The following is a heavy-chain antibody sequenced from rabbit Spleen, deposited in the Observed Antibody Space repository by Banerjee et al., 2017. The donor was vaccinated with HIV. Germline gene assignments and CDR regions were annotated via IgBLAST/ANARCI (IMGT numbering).Heavy chain of an antibody. CDR3: ARDMGVAAGYYFNL. CDR1: GFSLTASDF. CDR2: IDPVFGIA. D-gene: IGHD4-1*01. Sequence: QSLEESGGGLVKPGASLTLTCTASGFSLTASDFIYWVRQVPGKGLEWIGYIDPVFGIAVYASWVNGRFTISSHNAQNTLYLQLNSLTVADTATYFCARDMGVAAGYYFNLWGQGTLVTVS. J-gene: IGHJ4*01. V-gene: IGHV1S40*01.